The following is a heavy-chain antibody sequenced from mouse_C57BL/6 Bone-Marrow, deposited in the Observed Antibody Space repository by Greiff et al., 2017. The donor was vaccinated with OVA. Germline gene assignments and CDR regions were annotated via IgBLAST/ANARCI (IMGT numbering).Heavy chain of an antibody. CDR1: GYTFTSYW. CDR2: IDPSDSET. CDR3: AREGITTVVAPAY. J-gene: IGHJ3*01. Sequence: VQLQQPGAELVRPGSSVKLSCKASGYTFTSYWMHWVKQRPIQGLEWIGNIDPSDSETPYNQKFKDKATLTVDKSSSTAYMQLSSLTSEDSAVYYCAREGITTVVAPAYWGQGTLVTVSA. V-gene: IGHV1-52*01. D-gene: IGHD1-1*01.